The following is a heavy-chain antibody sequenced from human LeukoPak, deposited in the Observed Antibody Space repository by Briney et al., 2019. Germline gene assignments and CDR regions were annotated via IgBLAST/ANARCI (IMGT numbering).Heavy chain of an antibody. CDR1: GGTFSSYA. CDR3: ASYGSSWYGTDAFDI. CDR2: INPNSGGT. Sequence: ASVKVSCKASGGTFSSYAISWVRQAPGQGLEWMGWINPNSGGTNYAQKFQGRVTMTRDTSISTAYMELSRLRSDDTAVYYCASYGSSWYGTDAFDIWGQGTMVTVSS. V-gene: IGHV1-2*02. D-gene: IGHD6-13*01. J-gene: IGHJ3*02.